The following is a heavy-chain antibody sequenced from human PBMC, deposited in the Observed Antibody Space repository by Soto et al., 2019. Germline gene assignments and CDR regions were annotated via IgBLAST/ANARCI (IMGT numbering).Heavy chain of an antibody. D-gene: IGHD3-3*01. CDR2: GDPTDSYS. V-gene: IGHV5-10-1*01. CDR1: GYSFTNYC. CDR3: ARDPYYTSGTDPTYETSAKDV. J-gene: IGHJ6*01. Sequence: GASLRISCKLSGYSFTNYCSTWVRQMPGKGLNCLGRGDPTDSYSNYSPSCQCHGTISSYKAISTAYLQWSSLKSSDTAMHYCARDPYYTSGTDPTYETSAKDVWGEGTRVSVA.